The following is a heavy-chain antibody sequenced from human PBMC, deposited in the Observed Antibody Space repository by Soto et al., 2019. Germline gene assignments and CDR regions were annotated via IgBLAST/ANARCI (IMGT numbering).Heavy chain of an antibody. Sequence: SETLSLTCTVSGGSISSYYWSWIRQPLGKGLEWIGYIYYSGSTNYNPSLKSRVTISVDTSKNQFSLKLSSVTAADTAVYYCARSGIYDFWSGYYNPDYYYYGMDVWGQGTTVTVSS. D-gene: IGHD3-3*01. CDR3: ARSGIYDFWSGYYNPDYYYYGMDV. J-gene: IGHJ6*02. V-gene: IGHV4-59*01. CDR1: GGSISSYY. CDR2: IYYSGST.